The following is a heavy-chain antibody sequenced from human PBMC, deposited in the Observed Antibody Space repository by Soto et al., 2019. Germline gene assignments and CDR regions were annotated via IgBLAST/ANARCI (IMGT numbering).Heavy chain of an antibody. CDR2: INSDGSST. CDR1: GFTFSSYW. Sequence: GGSLRLSCAASGFTFSSYWMHWVRQAPGKGLVWVSRINSDGSSTSYADSVKGRFTISRDNAKNTLYLQMNSLRAEDTAVYYCAREERGYYYYMDVWGKGTTVTVSS. J-gene: IGHJ6*03. CDR3: AREERGYYYYMDV. D-gene: IGHD1-1*01. V-gene: IGHV3-74*01.